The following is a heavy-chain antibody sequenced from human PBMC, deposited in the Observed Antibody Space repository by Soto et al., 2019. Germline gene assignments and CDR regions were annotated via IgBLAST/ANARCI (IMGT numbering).Heavy chain of an antibody. Sequence: SETLSLTCTVSGGSISSGGYYWSWIRQHPGKGLEWIGYIYYSGSTYYNPSLKSRVTISVDTSKNQFSLKLSSVTAADTAVYYCARDLTAAGYFDYWGQGTLVTVSS. J-gene: IGHJ4*02. CDR1: GGSISSGGYY. CDR2: IYYSGST. CDR3: ARDLTAAGYFDY. V-gene: IGHV4-31*03. D-gene: IGHD6-13*01.